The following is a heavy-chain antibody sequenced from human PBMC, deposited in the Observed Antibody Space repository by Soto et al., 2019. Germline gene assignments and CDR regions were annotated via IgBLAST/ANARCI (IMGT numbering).Heavy chain of an antibody. V-gene: IGHV1-8*01. Sequence: QVQLVQSGAEVKKPGASVKVSCKASGYTFTSYDINWVRQATGQGLEWMGWMNPNSGNTGYAQKFQGRVTMTRNTSISTDYMERRSLRPEDTAVYYCARAYTAMVKMEVDYWGQGTLVTVSS. CDR1: GYTFTSYD. J-gene: IGHJ4*02. CDR3: ARAYTAMVKMEVDY. CDR2: MNPNSGNT. D-gene: IGHD5-18*01.